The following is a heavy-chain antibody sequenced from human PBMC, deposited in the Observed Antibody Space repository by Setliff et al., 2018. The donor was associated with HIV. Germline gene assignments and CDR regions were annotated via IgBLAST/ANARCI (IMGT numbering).Heavy chain of an antibody. CDR3: ARGEVAATTWGDY. D-gene: IGHD6-19*01. CDR1: GGSITGYY. CDR2: IYYSGNT. V-gene: IGHV4-59*08. Sequence: PSETLSLTCTVSGGSITGYYWSWIRQPPGKGLEWIGWIYYSGNTRYNPSLKSRVTISVDTSKNQFSLKLSSVTAADTAVYYCARGEVAATTWGDYWGQGTLVTVSS. J-gene: IGHJ4*02.